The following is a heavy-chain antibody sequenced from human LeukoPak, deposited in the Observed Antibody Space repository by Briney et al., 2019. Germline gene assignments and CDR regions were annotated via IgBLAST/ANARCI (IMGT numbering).Heavy chain of an antibody. J-gene: IGHJ3*02. V-gene: IGHV4-39*01. Sequence: SETLSLTCTVSGGSISSSSYYWGWIRQPPGQGLEWIGTIYYRGSTYYNPSLKSRVTISVDTSKKQFSLKLSSVTAADTAVYYCARHEAAYCGGDCYLRAFDIWGQGTMVTASS. CDR2: IYYRGST. CDR1: GGSISSSSYY. CDR3: ARHEAAYCGGDCYLRAFDI. D-gene: IGHD2-21*02.